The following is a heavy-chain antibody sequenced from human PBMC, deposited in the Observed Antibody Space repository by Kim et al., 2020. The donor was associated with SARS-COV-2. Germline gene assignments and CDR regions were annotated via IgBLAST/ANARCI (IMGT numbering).Heavy chain of an antibody. J-gene: IGHJ3*02. CDR3: ATRTNNSGSPYDAFDI. Sequence: GESLKISCKGSGYSFTSYWIGWVRQMPGKGLEWMGIIYPGYSVTRYSPSFQGQVTISADKSISTAYLQCSSLKASDTAMYYCATRTNNSGSPYDAFDIWGQGTRVTVSS. V-gene: IGHV5-51*01. CDR1: GYSFTSYW. CDR2: IYPGYSVT. D-gene: IGHD1-26*01.